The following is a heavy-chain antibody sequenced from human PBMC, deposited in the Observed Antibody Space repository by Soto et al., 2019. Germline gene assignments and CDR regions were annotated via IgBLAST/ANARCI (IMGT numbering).Heavy chain of an antibody. D-gene: IGHD2-8*01. V-gene: IGHV1-69*13. CDR1: GGTFSSYA. Sequence: SVEVSCKASGGTFSSYAISWVRQAPGQGLEWMRGIIPIFGTANYAQKFQGRVTITADESTSTAYMELSSLRSEDTAVHYCARRGHCTNGACPGGRYYGIDGWHQETTVSVSS. CDR3: ARRGHCTNGACPGGRYYGIDG. J-gene: IGHJ6*02. CDR2: IIPIFGTA.